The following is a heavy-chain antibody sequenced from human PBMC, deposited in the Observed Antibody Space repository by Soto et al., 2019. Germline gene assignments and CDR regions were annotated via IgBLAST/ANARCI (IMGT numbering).Heavy chain of an antibody. D-gene: IGHD3-10*01. Sequence: QVQLVQSGGEGKKPGASVKVSCEASAYTFTRYGVNWVRQAPGQGLEWMGWINSSNGNAEYAQNLQGRVTMTIATPTSTAYMELRSLRSDDTAVYYCARGGPTSADHYYGMDVWGQGTTVTVSS. V-gene: IGHV1-18*01. CDR2: INSSNGNA. CDR1: AYTFTRYG. J-gene: IGHJ6*02. CDR3: ARGGPTSADHYYGMDV.